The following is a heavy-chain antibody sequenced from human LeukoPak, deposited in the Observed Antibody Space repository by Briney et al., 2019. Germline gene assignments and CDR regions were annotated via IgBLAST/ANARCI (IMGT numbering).Heavy chain of an antibody. Sequence: ASVKVSCKASGYTFTGYYMHWVRQAPGQGLEWMGIINPSGGSTSYAQKFQGRVTMTRDMSTSTVYMELSSLRSEDTAVYYCARLPVGAIYFDDYWGQGTLVTVSS. V-gene: IGHV1-46*01. CDR2: INPSGGST. CDR3: ARLPVGAIYFDDY. J-gene: IGHJ4*02. CDR1: GYTFTGYY. D-gene: IGHD1-26*01.